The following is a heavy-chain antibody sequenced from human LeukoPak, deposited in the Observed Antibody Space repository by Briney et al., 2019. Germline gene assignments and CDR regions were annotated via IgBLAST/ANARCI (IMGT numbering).Heavy chain of an antibody. Sequence: SETLSLTCAVYGGSFSGYYWSWIRQPPGKGLEWIGEINHSGSTNYNPSLKSRVTISVDTSKNQFSLKLSSVTAADTAAYYCARGSLWFGEDYWGQGTLVTVSS. CDR1: GGSFSGYY. CDR2: INHSGST. J-gene: IGHJ4*02. CDR3: ARGSLWFGEDY. D-gene: IGHD3-10*01. V-gene: IGHV4-34*01.